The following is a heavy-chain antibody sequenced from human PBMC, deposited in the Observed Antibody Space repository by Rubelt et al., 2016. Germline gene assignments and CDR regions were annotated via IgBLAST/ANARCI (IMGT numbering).Heavy chain of an antibody. V-gene: IGHV4-34*01. J-gene: IGHJ4*02. Sequence: IGEINHSGSTNYNPSLKSRVTISVDTSKNQFSLKLSSVTAADTAVYYCAKSDDFWSGYYSYWGQGTLVTVSS. CDR2: INHSGST. CDR3: AKSDDFWSGYYSY. D-gene: IGHD3-3*01.